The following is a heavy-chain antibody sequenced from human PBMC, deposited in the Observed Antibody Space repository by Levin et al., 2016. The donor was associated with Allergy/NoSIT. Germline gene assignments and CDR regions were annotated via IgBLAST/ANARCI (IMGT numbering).Heavy chain of an antibody. CDR2: IYNDGST. V-gene: IGHV4-59*08. CDR3: ARHGEDDYFDF. D-gene: IGHD3-10*01. J-gene: IGHJ4*01. Sequence: WIRQPPGKELEWIGYIYNDGSTNYKSSLRSRVIISRDASNNQFSLKLSSVTAADTAVYYCARHGEDDYFDFWGRETLVTVSS.